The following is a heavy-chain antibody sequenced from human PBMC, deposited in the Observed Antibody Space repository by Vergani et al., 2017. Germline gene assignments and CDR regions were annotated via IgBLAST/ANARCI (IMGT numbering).Heavy chain of an antibody. V-gene: IGHV3-30*02. CDR1: GFPFSTYG. CDR3: VKDHPVFDE. CDR2: IQKVVIDK. Sequence: QVQLVESGGGVVQPGESLRLSCAASGFPFSTYGMNWVRQAPGKGLEWVAFIQKVVIDKFYADSVRGRFTISRDISKNTLYLERNSLSAEDTALYHCVKDHPVFDEWGRGTLVSVS. J-gene: IGHJ4*02.